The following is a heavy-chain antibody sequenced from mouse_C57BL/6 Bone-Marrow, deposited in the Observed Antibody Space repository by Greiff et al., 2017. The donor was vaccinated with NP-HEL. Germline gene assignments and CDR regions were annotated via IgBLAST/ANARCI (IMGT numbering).Heavy chain of an antibody. Sequence: VKLQQPGAELVKPGASVKLSCKASGYTFTSYWMHWVKQRPGQGLEWIGMIHPNSGSTNYNEKFKSKATLTVDKSSSTAYMQLSSLTSEDSAVYYCARERYYGSSYVWYFDVWGTGTTVTVSS. CDR3: ARERYYGSSYVWYFDV. CDR1: GYTFTSYW. V-gene: IGHV1-64*01. J-gene: IGHJ1*03. D-gene: IGHD1-1*01. CDR2: IHPNSGST.